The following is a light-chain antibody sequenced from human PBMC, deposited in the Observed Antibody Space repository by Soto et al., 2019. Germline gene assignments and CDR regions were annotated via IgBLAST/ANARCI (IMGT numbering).Light chain of an antibody. Sequence: DIQMTQSPSTLSASVGDRVTITCRASQTISTWLAWYQQKPGKAPKILIYKASSLERGVPSRFSGSGSGTEFTLTISSLQPDDFATYYCQEYNSYSKTFGQGTKVDIK. CDR1: QTISTW. CDR3: QEYNSYSKT. V-gene: IGKV1-5*03. J-gene: IGKJ1*01. CDR2: KAS.